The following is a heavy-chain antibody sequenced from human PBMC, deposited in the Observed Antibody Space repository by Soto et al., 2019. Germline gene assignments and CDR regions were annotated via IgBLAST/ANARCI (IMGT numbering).Heavy chain of an antibody. Sequence: ASGGVLVQPGGSLRLSCVASGFTFDSHWMHWVRQAPGEGLVWVSRIKTDGYAAAYADSVKGRFTISRDNTKNTVYRQMNSLRAEDTAVYLCVRESGVAADCWGQGTLVTVSS. CDR1: GFTFDSHW. CDR2: IKTDGYAA. V-gene: IGHV3-74*01. J-gene: IGHJ4*02. D-gene: IGHD6-19*01. CDR3: VRESGVAADC.